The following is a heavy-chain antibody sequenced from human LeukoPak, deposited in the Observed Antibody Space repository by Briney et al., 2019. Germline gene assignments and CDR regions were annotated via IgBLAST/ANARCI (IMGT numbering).Heavy chain of an antibody. J-gene: IGHJ3*02. Sequence: PGGSLRLSCAASGFTFRSYGMHWVRQAPGKGLVWVSRISSDGTSTTYADSVKGRFTISRDNPKNTLYLQLDSLRAEDTAIYYCASPGWSDALDMWGQGTRVTVSS. CDR2: ISSDGTST. CDR3: ASPGWSDALDM. CDR1: GFTFRSYG. V-gene: IGHV3-74*01. D-gene: IGHD2-15*01.